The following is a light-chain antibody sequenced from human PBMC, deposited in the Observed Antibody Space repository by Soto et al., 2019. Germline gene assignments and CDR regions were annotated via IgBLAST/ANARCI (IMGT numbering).Light chain of an antibody. CDR3: QQYNNWPIN. CDR1: QSVSSN. J-gene: IGKJ5*01. V-gene: IGKV3D-15*01. CDR2: DAS. Sequence: IVMTQSPATLSVSPWERATLSCRASQSVSSNLAWYQQKPGQAPRLLIYDASSRATGIPARFSGSGSGTDFTLTISSLEPEDFAVYYCQQYNNWPINFGQGTRLEIK.